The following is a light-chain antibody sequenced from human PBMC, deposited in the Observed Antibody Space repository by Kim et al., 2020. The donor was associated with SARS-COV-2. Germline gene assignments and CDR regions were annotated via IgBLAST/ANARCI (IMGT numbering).Light chain of an antibody. CDR1: SSDVGGYNY. CDR2: DVS. Sequence: QSITISCTGTSSDVGGYNYVSWYQQHPGKAPKLMIYDVSERPSGVSNRFSGSKSGNTASLTISGLQAEDEADYYCSSYTSSSTYVVFGGGTKLTVL. V-gene: IGLV2-14*04. J-gene: IGLJ2*01. CDR3: SSYTSSSTYVV.